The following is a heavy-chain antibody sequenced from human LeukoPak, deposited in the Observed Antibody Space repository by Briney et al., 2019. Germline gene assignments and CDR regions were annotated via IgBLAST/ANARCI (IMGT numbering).Heavy chain of an antibody. CDR1: GGSIHSY. J-gene: IGHJ5*02. D-gene: IGHD3-10*01. Sequence: SETLSLTCTVSGGSIHSYWSWIRQPAGKGLEWIGRISGSGTITYNPALQSRPTISIDTSKNQFSLKLMSVTAADTAVYYCARDSGTTGEVKFDPWGQGTLVTVSS. CDR3: ARDSGTTGEVKFDP. CDR2: ISGSGTI. V-gene: IGHV4-4*07.